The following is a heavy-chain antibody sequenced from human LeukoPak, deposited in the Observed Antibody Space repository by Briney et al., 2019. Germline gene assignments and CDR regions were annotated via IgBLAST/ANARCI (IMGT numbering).Heavy chain of an antibody. CDR3: AYSGSYGHLGY. V-gene: IGHV4-30-2*01. CDR2: IYHSGST. D-gene: IGHD1-26*01. J-gene: IGHJ4*02. Sequence: SETLSLTCAVSGGSISSGGYSWSWIRQPPGKGLEWIGYIYHSGSTYYNPSLKSRVTISVDRSKNQFPLKLSSVTAADTALYYCAYSGSYGHLGYWGQGIPVTVSS. CDR1: GGSISSGGYS.